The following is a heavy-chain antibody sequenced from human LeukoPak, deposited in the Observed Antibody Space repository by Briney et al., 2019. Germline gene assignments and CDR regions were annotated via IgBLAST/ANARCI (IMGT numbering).Heavy chain of an antibody. J-gene: IGHJ3*02. Sequence: GGSLRLSCAASGFTFSSYTMNWVRQAPGKGLEWVSVIYSGGSTYYADSVKGRFTISRDNSKNTLYLQMNSLRAEDTAVYYCARGRRAFDIWGQGTMVTVSS. V-gene: IGHV3-66*01. CDR2: IYSGGST. CDR3: ARGRRAFDI. CDR1: GFTFSSYT.